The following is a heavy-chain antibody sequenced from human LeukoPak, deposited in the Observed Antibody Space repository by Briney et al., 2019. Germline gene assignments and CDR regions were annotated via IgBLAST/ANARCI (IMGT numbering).Heavy chain of an antibody. CDR1: GYTLTELS. J-gene: IGHJ5*02. V-gene: IGHV1-18*01. D-gene: IGHD2-15*01. Sequence: ASVKVSCKVSGYTLTELSMHWVRQAPGKGLEWMGWISTYNGNTNYAQKLQGRVTVTTDTSTSTAYMELRSLRSDDTAVYYCARAAATNWFDPWGQGTLVTVSS. CDR2: ISTYNGNT. CDR3: ARAAATNWFDP.